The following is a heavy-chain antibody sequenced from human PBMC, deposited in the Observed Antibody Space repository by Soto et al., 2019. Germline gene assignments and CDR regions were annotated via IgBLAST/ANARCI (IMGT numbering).Heavy chain of an antibody. CDR2: IDPSDSYT. CDR3: ARLRRDLWSPYGMDV. V-gene: IGHV5-10-1*01. J-gene: IGHJ6*02. CDR1: GYSFTSYW. Sequence: GESLKISCKGSGYSFTSYWISWVRQMPGKGLEWMGRIDPSDSYTNYSPSFQGHVTISADKSISTAYLQWSSLKASDTAMYYCARLRRDLWSPYGMDVWGQGTTVTVSS. D-gene: IGHD3-3*01.